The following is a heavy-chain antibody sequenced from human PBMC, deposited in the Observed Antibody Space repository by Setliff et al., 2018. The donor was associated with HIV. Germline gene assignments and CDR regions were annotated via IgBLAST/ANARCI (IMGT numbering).Heavy chain of an antibody. CDR2: IHHSGAT. J-gene: IGHJ4*02. CDR3: ASHGGRYFNS. CDR1: GGSFSGY. Sequence: LSLTCAVYGGSFSGYWSWIRQAPGKGLEWIGEIHHSGATKHNPSLKSRVTLSVDTSKNQFSLKLISVTAADTAVYYCASHGGRYFNSWGQGSLVTVSS. D-gene: IGHD2-15*01. V-gene: IGHV4-34*01.